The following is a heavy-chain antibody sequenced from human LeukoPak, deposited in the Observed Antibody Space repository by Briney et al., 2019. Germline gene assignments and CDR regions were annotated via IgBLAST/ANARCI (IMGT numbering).Heavy chain of an antibody. CDR1: GGSISSGSYY. J-gene: IGHJ4*02. CDR2: IYTSGST. Sequence: PSETLSLTCTVSGGSISSGSYYWSWIRQPAGKGLEWIGRIYTSGSTNYNPSLNSRVTIPVDTSKSQFSLKLSSVTAADTAVYYCARGVSTVNFDYWGQGTLVTVSS. CDR3: ARGVSTVNFDY. V-gene: IGHV4-61*02. D-gene: IGHD4-11*01.